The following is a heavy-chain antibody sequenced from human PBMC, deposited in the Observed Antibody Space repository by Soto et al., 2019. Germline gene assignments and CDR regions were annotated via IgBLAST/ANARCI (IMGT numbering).Heavy chain of an antibody. Sequence: SETLSLTCTVSGGSISGDYWSWIRQPPGKGLEWIGYIYYTGTTNYNPSLKSRVTISVDTSKNQFFLRLNSVTAADTAVFYCARHGYSGTSSYFDYWGQGTLVTVS. D-gene: IGHD5-12*01. CDR3: ARHGYSGTSSYFDY. J-gene: IGHJ4*02. CDR2: IYYTGTT. V-gene: IGHV4-59*08. CDR1: GGSISGDY.